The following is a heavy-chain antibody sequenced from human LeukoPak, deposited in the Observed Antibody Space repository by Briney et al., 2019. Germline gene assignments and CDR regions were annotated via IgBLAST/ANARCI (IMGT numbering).Heavy chain of an antibody. Sequence: GGSLRLSCAASGFTFSSYAMHWVRQAPGKGLEWVAVISYDGSNKYYADSVKGRFTISRDNSKNTLYLQMNSLRAEDTAVYYCARDPRHYYDSSGYMYWGQGTLVTVSS. CDR2: ISYDGSNK. J-gene: IGHJ4*02. D-gene: IGHD3-22*01. V-gene: IGHV3-30-3*01. CDR3: ARDPRHYYDSSGYMY. CDR1: GFTFSSYA.